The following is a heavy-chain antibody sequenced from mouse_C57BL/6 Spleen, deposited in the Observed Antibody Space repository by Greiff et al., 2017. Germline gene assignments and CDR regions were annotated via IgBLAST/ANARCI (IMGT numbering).Heavy chain of an antibody. Sequence: VQLQQSGAELVRPGASVTLSCKASGYTFTDYEMHWVKQTPVHGLEWIGAIDPETGGTAYNQKFKGKAILTADKSSSTAYMELRSLTSEDSAVCYCTRGFITTVVARRYFDVWGTGTTVTVSS. CDR2: IDPETGGT. J-gene: IGHJ1*03. D-gene: IGHD1-1*01. V-gene: IGHV1-15*01. CDR3: TRGFITTVVARRYFDV. CDR1: GYTFTDYE.